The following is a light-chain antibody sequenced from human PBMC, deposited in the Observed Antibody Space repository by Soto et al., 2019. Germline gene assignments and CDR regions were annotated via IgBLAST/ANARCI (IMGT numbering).Light chain of an antibody. J-gene: IGLJ1*01. Sequence: QSVLTQPPSVSGAPGQRVTISCTGSSSNLGADYDVHWYQLLPGTAPKLLIYGNINRPSGDPDRFSGSKSATSASLAITGLQAEDEADYYCQSYDSSLSAYVFGAGTRVTVL. CDR3: QSYDSSLSAYV. CDR1: SSNLGADYD. CDR2: GNI. V-gene: IGLV1-40*01.